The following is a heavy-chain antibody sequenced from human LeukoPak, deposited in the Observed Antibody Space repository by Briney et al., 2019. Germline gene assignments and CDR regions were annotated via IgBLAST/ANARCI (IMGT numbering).Heavy chain of an antibody. CDR2: IYTSGST. CDR3: ARARIAALLVWFDP. J-gene: IGHJ5*02. V-gene: IGHV4-61*02. Sequence: SETLSLTCTVSGGYISSGSYYWSWIRQPAGKGLEWIGRIYTSGSTNYSPSLKSRVTISVDTSKNQFSLKLSSVTAADTAVYYCARARIAALLVWFDPWGQGTLVTVSS. D-gene: IGHD6-6*01. CDR1: GGYISSGSYY.